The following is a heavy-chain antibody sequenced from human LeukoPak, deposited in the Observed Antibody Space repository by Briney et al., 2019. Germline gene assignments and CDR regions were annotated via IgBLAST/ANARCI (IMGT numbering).Heavy chain of an antibody. D-gene: IGHD5-18*01. CDR2: ISAYNGNT. CDR3: ARVSSAWIQLWFGDY. Sequence: GASVKVSCKASGYTFTSYGISWVRQAPGQGLEWMGWISAYNGNTNYAQKLQGRVTMTTDTSTSTAYMELRSLRSDDTAVYYCARVSSAWIQLWFGDYWGQGTLVTVSS. J-gene: IGHJ4*02. V-gene: IGHV1-18*01. CDR1: GYTFTSYG.